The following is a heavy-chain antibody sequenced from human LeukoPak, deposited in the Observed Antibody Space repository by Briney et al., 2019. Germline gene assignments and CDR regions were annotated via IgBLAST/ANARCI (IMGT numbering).Heavy chain of an antibody. Sequence: SETLSLTCTVSGGSISSYYWSWIRQPPGKVREWIGYIYHSGSTNYNPSPMSRVTMSVDTSKNQFSLKLNSATAAGTAGYYCATEYSYGMWGFDYWGQGTLVTVPS. CDR3: ATEYSYGMWGFDY. V-gene: IGHV4-59*01. D-gene: IGHD5-18*01. CDR2: IYHSGST. CDR1: GGSISSYY. J-gene: IGHJ4*02.